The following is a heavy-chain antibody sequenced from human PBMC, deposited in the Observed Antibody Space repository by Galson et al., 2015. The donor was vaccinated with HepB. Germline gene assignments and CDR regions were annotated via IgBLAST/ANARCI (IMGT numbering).Heavy chain of an antibody. CDR3: ARDLAGATEVWFDP. Sequence: SLRLSCAASTFIFSTYSMNWVRQAPGKGLEWVSYISSSSSYTNYADSVKGRFTISRDNAKNSLYLQMNSLRAEDTAVYYCARDLAGATEVWFDPWGQGTLVTVSS. V-gene: IGHV3-11*05. CDR1: TFIFSTYS. CDR2: ISSSSSYT. D-gene: IGHD1-26*01. J-gene: IGHJ5*02.